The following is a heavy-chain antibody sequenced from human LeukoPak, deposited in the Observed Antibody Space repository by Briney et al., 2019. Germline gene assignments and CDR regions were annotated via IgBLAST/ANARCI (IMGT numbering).Heavy chain of an antibody. V-gene: IGHV3-64*01. J-gene: IGHJ4*02. CDR3: ARVLRDASGYYDY. CDR2: ISIHGGDT. CDR1: GFTLSSYA. Sequence: GGSLRLSCAASGFTLSSYAMHWVRQAPGKGLEYVSAISIHGGDTYYANSVKGRFTISRDNSKNTLYLQMGSLRAEDMAVYYCARVLRDASGYYDYWGQGTLVTVSS. D-gene: IGHD3-22*01.